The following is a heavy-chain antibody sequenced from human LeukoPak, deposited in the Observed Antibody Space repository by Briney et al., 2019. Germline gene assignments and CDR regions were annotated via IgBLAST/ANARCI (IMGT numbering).Heavy chain of an antibody. CDR1: GGSFSGYY. V-gene: IGHV4-34*11. Sequence: PSETLSLTCAVYGGSFSGYYWSWIRQPPGKGLEWIGCIYYSGSTYYNPSLRGRVSISVDTSKNHFSLNLGSVTAADTAVYYCARDHGDYYFDPWGQGTLVTVSS. D-gene: IGHD4-17*01. CDR3: ARDHGDYYFDP. J-gene: IGHJ5*02. CDR2: IYYSGST.